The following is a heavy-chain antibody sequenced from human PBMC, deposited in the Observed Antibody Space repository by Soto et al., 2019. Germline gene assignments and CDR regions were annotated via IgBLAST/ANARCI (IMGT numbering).Heavy chain of an antibody. CDR1: VYSIISGYY. Sequence: PSETLSLTCAFSVYSIISGYYCGWIRQPPGKGLEWIGSIYHSGSTYYNPSLKSRVTISVDTSKNQFSLKLSSVTAADTAVYYCARVLAGPNWFDPWGQGTLVTVSS. J-gene: IGHJ5*02. CDR3: ARVLAGPNWFDP. CDR2: IYHSGST. V-gene: IGHV4-38-2*01.